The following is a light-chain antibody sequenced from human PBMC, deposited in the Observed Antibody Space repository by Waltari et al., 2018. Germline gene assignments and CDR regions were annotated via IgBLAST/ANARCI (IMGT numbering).Light chain of an antibody. V-gene: IGKV3-15*01. CDR3: QQYRNWPPLT. CDR2: GAS. Sequence: EIVMTQSPVTLSVSPGESATLSCRASESVSNNLAWYQQRPGQAPRLLIYGASTRATGAPPRFSGTGSGTEFALTISSLQSEDFALYYCQQYRNWPPLTFGGGTKVEIK. J-gene: IGKJ4*01. CDR1: ESVSNN.